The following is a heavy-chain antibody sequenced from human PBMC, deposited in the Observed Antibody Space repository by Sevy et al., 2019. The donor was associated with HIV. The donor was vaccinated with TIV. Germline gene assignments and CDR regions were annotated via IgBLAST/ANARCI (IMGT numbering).Heavy chain of an antibody. Sequence: GASLRLSCAASGFTFSSYAMHWVRQAPGKGLEWVAVISYDGSNKYYADSVKGRFTISRDNSKNTLYLQVKSLRTEDTAVYYCARDQHDYAGNLRTGWFDPWGQGTLVTVSS. CDR2: ISYDGSNK. D-gene: IGHD4-17*01. V-gene: IGHV3-30-3*01. CDR3: ARDQHDYAGNLRTGWFDP. CDR1: GFTFSSYA. J-gene: IGHJ5*02.